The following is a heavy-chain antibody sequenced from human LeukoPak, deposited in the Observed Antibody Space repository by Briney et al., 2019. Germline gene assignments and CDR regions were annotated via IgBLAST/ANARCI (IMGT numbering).Heavy chain of an antibody. CDR2: ISSSGSSI. Sequence: PGGSLRLSCVPSGFTLSNYNINWVRQAPGKGLEWLSYISSSGSSIYFADSVKGRFTISRDNAKNSLFLQMNSLRDEDTAVYYCARDYGGHGEYFDFWGQGTLVTVSS. CDR1: GFTLSNYN. D-gene: IGHD4-23*01. CDR3: ARDYGGHGEYFDF. V-gene: IGHV3-48*02. J-gene: IGHJ4*02.